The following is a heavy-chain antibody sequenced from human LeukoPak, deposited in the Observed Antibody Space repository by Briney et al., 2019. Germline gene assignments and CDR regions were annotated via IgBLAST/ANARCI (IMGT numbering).Heavy chain of an antibody. CDR2: ISSSSYI. J-gene: IGHJ3*02. CDR3: ARDLLRSFDI. V-gene: IGHV3-21*01. D-gene: IGHD3-3*01. Sequence: GGSLRLSCAASGFTFSSYSMNWVRQAPGKGLEWVSSISSSSYIYYADSVKGRSTISRDNAKNSLYLQMNSLRAEDTAVYYCARDLLRSFDIWGQGTMVTVSS. CDR1: GFTFSSYS.